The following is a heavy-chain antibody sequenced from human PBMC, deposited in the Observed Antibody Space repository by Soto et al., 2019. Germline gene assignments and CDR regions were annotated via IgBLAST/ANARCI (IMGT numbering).Heavy chain of an antibody. D-gene: IGHD2-2*01. V-gene: IGHV3-74*01. CDR2: INSDGSST. Sequence: PGGSLRLSCAASGFTFSSYWMHWVRQAPGKGLVWVSRINSDGSSTSYADSVKGRFTISRDNAKNTLYLQMNSLRAEDTAVYYCAREYPSPSYYYYGMDVWGQGTTVTVSS. J-gene: IGHJ6*02. CDR1: GFTFSSYW. CDR3: AREYPSPSYYYYGMDV.